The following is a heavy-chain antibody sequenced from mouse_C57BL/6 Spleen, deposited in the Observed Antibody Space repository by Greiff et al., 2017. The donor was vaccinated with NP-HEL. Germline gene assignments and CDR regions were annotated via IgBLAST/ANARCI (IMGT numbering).Heavy chain of an antibody. J-gene: IGHJ4*01. Sequence: EVQLQQSGPELVKPGASVKIPCKASGYTFTDYNMDWVKQSHGKSLEWIGDINPNNGGTIYNQKFKGKATLTVDKSSSTAYMELRSLTSEDTAVYYCARGVYYDYVYYAMDYGGQGTSVTVSS. CDR1: GYTFTDYN. CDR2: INPNNGGT. V-gene: IGHV1-18*01. CDR3: ARGVYYDYVYYAMDY. D-gene: IGHD2-4*01.